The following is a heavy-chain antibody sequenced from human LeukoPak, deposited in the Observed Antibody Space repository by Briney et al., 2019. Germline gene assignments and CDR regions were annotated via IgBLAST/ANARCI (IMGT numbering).Heavy chain of an antibody. V-gene: IGHV4-31*03. J-gene: IGHJ5*02. CDR2: IYYSGST. CDR1: GGSISSGGYY. Sequence: PSQTLSLTCTVSGGSISSGGYYWSWLRQHPGKGLEWIGYIYYSGSTYYNPSLKSRITITVDTSKNQFSLKLSSVTAADTAVYYCARSYYGEEEMNWFDPWGQGTLVTVSS. CDR3: ARSYYGEEEMNWFDP. D-gene: IGHD2/OR15-2a*01.